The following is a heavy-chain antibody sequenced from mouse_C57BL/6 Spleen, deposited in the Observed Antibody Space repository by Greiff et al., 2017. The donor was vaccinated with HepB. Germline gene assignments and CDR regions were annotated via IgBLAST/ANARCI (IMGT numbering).Heavy chain of an antibody. CDR3: ARRVLYAMDY. V-gene: IGHV5-17*01. CDR1: GFTFSDYG. CDR2: ISSGSSTI. J-gene: IGHJ4*01. Sequence: EVKLMESGGGLVKPGGSLKLSCAASGFTFSDYGMHWVRQAPEKGLEWVAYISSGSSTIYYADTVKGRFTISRDNAKNTLFLQMTSLRSEDTAMYYCARRVLYAMDYWGQGTSVTVSS.